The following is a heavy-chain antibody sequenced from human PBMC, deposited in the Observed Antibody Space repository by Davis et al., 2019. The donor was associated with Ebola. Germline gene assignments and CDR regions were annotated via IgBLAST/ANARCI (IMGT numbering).Heavy chain of an antibody. V-gene: IGHV3-74*01. Sequence: GESLKISCAASGFTFDDYAMHWVRQAPGKGLVWVSRINSDGSSTSYADSVKGRFTISRDNAKNTLYLQMNSLRAEDTAVYYCARGGIFGVVIMPHTDYYYMDVWGKGTTVTVSS. D-gene: IGHD3-3*01. CDR1: GFTFDDYA. J-gene: IGHJ6*03. CDR2: INSDGSST. CDR3: ARGGIFGVVIMPHTDYYYMDV.